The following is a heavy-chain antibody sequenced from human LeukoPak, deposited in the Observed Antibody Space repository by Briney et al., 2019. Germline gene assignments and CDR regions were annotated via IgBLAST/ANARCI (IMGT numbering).Heavy chain of an antibody. V-gene: IGHV1-46*01. CDR1: GYTFTGYY. CDR2: INPNSGST. CDR3: ARGTPWLYGSGSYEFDY. D-gene: IGHD3-10*01. J-gene: IGHJ4*02. Sequence: GASVKVSCKASGYTFTGYYMHWVRQAPGQGLEWMGWINPNSGSTSYAQKFQGRVTMTRDTSTSTVYMELSSLRSEDTAVYYCARGTPWLYGSGSYEFDYWGQGTLVTVSS.